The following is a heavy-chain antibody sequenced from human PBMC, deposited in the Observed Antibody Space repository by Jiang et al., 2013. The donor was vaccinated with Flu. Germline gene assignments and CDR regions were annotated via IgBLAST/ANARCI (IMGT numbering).Heavy chain of an antibody. CDR2: IDWDDDK. D-gene: IGHD3/OR15-3a*01. CDR3: ARIRTGSYFDS. J-gene: IGHJ4*02. V-gene: IGHV2-70*04. CDR1: GFSLTTAGMR. Sequence: KPTQTLTLTCTFSGFSLTTAGMRVSWVRQPPGKALEWLARIDWDDDKFYTPSLKTRLTISGDTSKNQVVLTLTNVDPVDTATYYCARIRTGSYFDSWGQGTLVIVSP.